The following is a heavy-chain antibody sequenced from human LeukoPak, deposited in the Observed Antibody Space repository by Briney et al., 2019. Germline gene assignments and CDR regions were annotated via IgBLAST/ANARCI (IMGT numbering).Heavy chain of an antibody. Sequence: GGSLRLSCAASRFTFDDYGMSWVRQAPGKGLEWVSGVTWNGGSTGYADSVKGRFTISRDNAKNSLYLQMSSLRAEDTALYYCAREATLRDFYDAFDIWGQGTMVTVSS. CDR3: AREATLRDFYDAFDI. V-gene: IGHV3-20*04. J-gene: IGHJ3*02. CDR1: RFTFDDYG. CDR2: VTWNGGST. D-gene: IGHD4-17*01.